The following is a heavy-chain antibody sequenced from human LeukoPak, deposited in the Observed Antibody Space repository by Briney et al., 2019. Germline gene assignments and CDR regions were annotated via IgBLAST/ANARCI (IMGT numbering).Heavy chain of an antibody. D-gene: IGHD3-22*01. J-gene: IGHJ4*02. CDR1: GFTFSSHG. Sequence: GGSLRLSCAASGFTFSSHGMNWVRQAPGKGLEWVSVIYSAGSTYYADSVKGRFTISRDNSKNTLYLQMNSLRAEDTAVYYCARGTSSGYFQLYFDYWGQGTLVTVSS. CDR2: IYSAGST. V-gene: IGHV3-53*01. CDR3: ARGTSSGYFQLYFDY.